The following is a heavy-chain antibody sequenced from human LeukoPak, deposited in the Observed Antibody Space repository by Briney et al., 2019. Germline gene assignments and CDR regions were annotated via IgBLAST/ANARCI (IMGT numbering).Heavy chain of an antibody. D-gene: IGHD1-26*01. CDR2: INSDGSST. J-gene: IGHJ6*02. CDR1: GFTFSSYW. Sequence: GGSLRLSCAASGFTFSSYWMHWVRQAPGKGLVWVSRINSDGSSTNYADSVKGRFTISRDNAKNTLYLQMNSLRAEDTAVYYCARGSGSYYHYSYAMDVWGQGTTVTVSS. CDR3: ARGSGSYYHYSYAMDV. V-gene: IGHV3-74*01.